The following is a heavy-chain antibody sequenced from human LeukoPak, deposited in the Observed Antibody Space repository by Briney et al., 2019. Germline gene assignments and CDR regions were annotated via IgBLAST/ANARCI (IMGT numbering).Heavy chain of an antibody. CDR2: ISGSGGST. V-gene: IGHV3-23*01. Sequence: GGSLRLSCAASGFTFSSYAMSWVRQARGEGLEWVSAISGSGGSTYYADSVKGRFTISRDNSKNTLYLQMNSLRAEDTAVYYCASSTVTTDFDYWGQGTLVTVSS. D-gene: IGHD4-17*01. CDR3: ASSTVTTDFDY. CDR1: GFTFSSYA. J-gene: IGHJ4*02.